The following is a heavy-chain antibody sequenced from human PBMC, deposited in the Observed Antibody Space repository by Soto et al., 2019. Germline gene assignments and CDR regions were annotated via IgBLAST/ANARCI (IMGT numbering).Heavy chain of an antibody. CDR1: GFTFSNFP. D-gene: IGHD6-19*01. CDR2: ISYDGSNE. CDR3: ARGGLGSGWYHFDS. Sequence: QVQLVESGGGVVQPGRSLRLSCAASGFTFSNFPIHWVRQAPGKGLEWVAVISYDGSNEYYAESVKGRFTISRDNSKNTLYLQMSSLRPEDSGLYFCARGGLGSGWYHFDSWGQGTLVTVSS. V-gene: IGHV3-30-3*01. J-gene: IGHJ4*02.